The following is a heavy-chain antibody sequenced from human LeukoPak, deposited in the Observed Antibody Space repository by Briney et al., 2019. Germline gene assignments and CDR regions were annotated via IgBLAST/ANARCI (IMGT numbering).Heavy chain of an antibody. J-gene: IGHJ4*02. CDR3: ASVIIVVVPAGFDY. D-gene: IGHD2-2*01. V-gene: IGHV4-34*01. CDR1: GGSFSGYY. Sequence: PSETLSLTCAVYGGSFSGYYWSWIRQPPGKGLEWIGEINHSGSTNYNPSLKSRVTISVDRSKNQFSLRLSSVTAADTAVYYCASVIIVVVPAGFDYWGQGTLVTVSS. CDR2: INHSGST.